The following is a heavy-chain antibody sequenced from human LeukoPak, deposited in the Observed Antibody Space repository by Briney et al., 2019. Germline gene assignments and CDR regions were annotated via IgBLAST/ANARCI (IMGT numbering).Heavy chain of an antibody. V-gene: IGHV3-23*01. CDR3: AKTRPLDSSSWSHGDY. D-gene: IGHD6-13*01. J-gene: IGHJ4*02. CDR1: GFTFSSYA. CDR2: ISGSGDST. Sequence: GGSLRLSCAASGFTFSSYAMSWVRQALGKGLEWVSAISGSGDSTYYGDSVKGRFTISRDNSKNTLYLQMNSLRAEDTAVYYCAKTRPLDSSSWSHGDYWGQGTLVTVSS.